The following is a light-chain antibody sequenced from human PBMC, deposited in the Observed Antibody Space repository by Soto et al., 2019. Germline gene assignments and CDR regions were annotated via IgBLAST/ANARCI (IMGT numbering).Light chain of an antibody. V-gene: IGLV8-61*01. CDR3: VLYMCSGRGV. CDR1: SGSVSTTDY. J-gene: IGLJ3*02. Sequence: QTVVTQESSFSVSPGRTVTLTCGLNSGSVSTTDYPNWYQQTPGQTPRTLIYSTDTRSSGVPDRFSGSILGNEAALTITGAQADDESDYHCVLYMCSGRGVFGGGTKVTVL. CDR2: STD.